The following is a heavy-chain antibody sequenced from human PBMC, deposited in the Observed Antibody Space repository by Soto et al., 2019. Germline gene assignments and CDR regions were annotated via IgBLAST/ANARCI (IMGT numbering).Heavy chain of an antibody. Sequence: GGSLRLSCAASGFTFSSYAMSWVRQAPGKGLEWVSAISGSGGSTYYADSVKGRFTISRDNSKNTLYLQMNSLRAEDTAVYYCAKARSLRYFDWLPENDAFDIWGQGTMVTVSS. CDR3: AKARSLRYFDWLPENDAFDI. CDR1: GFTFSSYA. J-gene: IGHJ3*02. CDR2: ISGSGGST. V-gene: IGHV3-23*01. D-gene: IGHD3-9*01.